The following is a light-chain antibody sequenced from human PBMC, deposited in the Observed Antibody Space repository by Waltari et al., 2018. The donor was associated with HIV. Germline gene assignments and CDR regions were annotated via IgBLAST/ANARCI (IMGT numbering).Light chain of an antibody. CDR2: KNI. Sequence: TARITCSGDALPKQYAYWYQQKPGQAPVLVIYKNIERPSGIPARFSGSRSGTTVTLTISGVQAEDEADYHCQSAGGSGSYVVFGGGTKLTVL. V-gene: IGLV3-25*03. J-gene: IGLJ2*01. CDR1: ALPKQY. CDR3: QSAGGSGSYVV.